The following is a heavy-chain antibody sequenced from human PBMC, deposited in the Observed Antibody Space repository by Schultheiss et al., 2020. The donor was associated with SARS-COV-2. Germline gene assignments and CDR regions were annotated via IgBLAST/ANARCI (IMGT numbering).Heavy chain of an antibody. D-gene: IGHD3-10*01. CDR3: ARGFASFMVRGVPDY. V-gene: IGHV3-74*01. Sequence: GGSLRLSCAASGFTFSTYWMHWVRQAPGKGLLWVSRINGDGSTTTYADSVEGRFTISRDNAKNSLYLQMNSLRDEDTAVYYCARGFASFMVRGVPDYWGQGTLVTVSS. CDR1: GFTFSTYW. J-gene: IGHJ4*02. CDR2: INGDGSTT.